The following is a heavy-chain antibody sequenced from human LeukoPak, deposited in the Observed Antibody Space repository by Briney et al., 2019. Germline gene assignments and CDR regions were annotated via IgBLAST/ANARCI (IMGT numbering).Heavy chain of an antibody. D-gene: IGHD2-2*01. CDR1: GFTFSSYG. CDR3: AGRNQLLVY. Sequence: PGGPLRLSCAASGFTFSSYGMHCVRQAPGKGLERGAVIWYDGSNKYYADSVKGRFTISRDNSKNTLYLQMNSLSAEDTAVYYWAGRNQLLVYWGQGTLVTVSS. J-gene: IGHJ4*02. V-gene: IGHV3-33*01. CDR2: IWYDGSNK.